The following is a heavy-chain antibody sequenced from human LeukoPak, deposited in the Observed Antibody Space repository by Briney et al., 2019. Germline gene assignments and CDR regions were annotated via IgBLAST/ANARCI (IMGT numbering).Heavy chain of an antibody. D-gene: IGHD3-10*01. CDR1: GGSTSSGGYY. Sequence: SQTLSLTCTVSGGSTSSGGYYWSWIRQHPGKGLEWIGYIYYSGSTYYNPSLKRRVSIAVDTSKNQFSLKLSSVTAADTAVYYCARDRPSITMVRGVLTNKADAFDIWGQGTMVTVSS. J-gene: IGHJ3*02. V-gene: IGHV4-31*03. CDR2: IYYSGST. CDR3: ARDRPSITMVRGVLTNKADAFDI.